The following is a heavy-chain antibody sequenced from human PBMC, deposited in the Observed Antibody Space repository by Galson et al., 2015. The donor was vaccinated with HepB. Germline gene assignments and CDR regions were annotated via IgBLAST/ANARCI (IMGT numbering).Heavy chain of an antibody. V-gene: IGHV1-2*04. CDR2: INPNSGGT. D-gene: IGHD3-10*01. CDR1: GYTFTGYY. Sequence: SVKVSCKASGYTFTGYYMHWVRQAPGQGLEWMGWINPNSGGTNYAQKFQGWVTMTRDTSISTAYMELSRLRSDDTAVYYCARGWVRWFGDVSGFDYWGQGTLVTVSS. J-gene: IGHJ4*02. CDR3: ARGWVRWFGDVSGFDY.